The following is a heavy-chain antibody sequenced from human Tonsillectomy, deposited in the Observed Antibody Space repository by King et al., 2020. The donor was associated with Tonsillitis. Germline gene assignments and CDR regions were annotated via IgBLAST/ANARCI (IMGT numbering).Heavy chain of an antibody. CDR1: GFTFSDAW. V-gene: IGHV3-15*01. D-gene: IGHD3-22*01. Sequence: DVQLVESGGGLVKPGGSLRLSCAASGFTFSDAWMSWVRQAPGKGLEWVGRIKSKTDGGTTDYAAPVKGGFTISRDDSKTTLYLQMNSLKTEDTAVYYCTVDYYDSSGYYYVAEYFQHWGQGTLVTVSS. CDR3: TVDYYDSSGYYYVAEYFQH. J-gene: IGHJ1*01. CDR2: IKSKTDGGTT.